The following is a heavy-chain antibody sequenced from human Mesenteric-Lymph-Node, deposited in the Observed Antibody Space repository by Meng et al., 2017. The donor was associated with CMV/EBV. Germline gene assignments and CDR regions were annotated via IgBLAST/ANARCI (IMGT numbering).Heavy chain of an antibody. CDR3: ARASGWLYDY. D-gene: IGHD3-22*01. CDR1: GFTFSSYG. V-gene: IGHV3-30*02. J-gene: IGHJ4*02. CDR2: IRSDGSHK. Sequence: GESLKISCAASGFTFSSYGMHWVRQAPGKGLEWVTFIRSDGSHKFYADYVKGRFTISRDNSKNTLSLQMSSLRAEDTAVYYCARASGWLYDYWGQGTLVTVSS.